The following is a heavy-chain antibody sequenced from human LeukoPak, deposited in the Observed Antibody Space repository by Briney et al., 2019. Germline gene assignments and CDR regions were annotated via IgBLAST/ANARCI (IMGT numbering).Heavy chain of an antibody. CDR3: AGERSVAGTSDY. CDR1: GFTFSSYG. D-gene: IGHD6-19*01. Sequence: GRSLRLSCAASGFTFSSYGMHWVRQAPGKGLEWVAVISYDGSNKYYADSVKGRFTISRDNSKNTLYLQMNSLRAEDTAVYYCAGERSVAGTSDYWGQGTLVTVSS. V-gene: IGHV3-30*19. J-gene: IGHJ4*02. CDR2: ISYDGSNK.